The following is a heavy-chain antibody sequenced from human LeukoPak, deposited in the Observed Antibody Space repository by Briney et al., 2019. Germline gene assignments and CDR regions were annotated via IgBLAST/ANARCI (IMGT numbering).Heavy chain of an antibody. CDR2: IYPTGNT. Sequence: PSETLSLTCTVSGGSISSSGSSYWSWIRQPAGKGPEWIGRIYPTGNTDYNPSLKTRVTMSTDLSKKQFSLRLRSVTAADTAVYYCARLKFYDSTGYSPGYYMDVWGKGTAVTVSS. V-gene: IGHV4-61*02. CDR3: ARLKFYDSTGYSPGYYMDV. J-gene: IGHJ6*03. D-gene: IGHD3-22*01. CDR1: GGSISSSGSSY.